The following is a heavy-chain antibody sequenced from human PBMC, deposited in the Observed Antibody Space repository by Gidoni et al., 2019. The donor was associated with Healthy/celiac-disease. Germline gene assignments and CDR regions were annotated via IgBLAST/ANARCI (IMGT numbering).Heavy chain of an antibody. D-gene: IGHD6-13*01. Sequence: EVQLSASGGGLVQPGGPLRLTGAASGFTFSSYAMSWVRQAPGKGLEWVSAILGSGGSTSYADSVKGRFTISRDNSKNTLYLQMNSLRADDTAVYYCAKDSYSSSWYAPFDYWGQGTLVTVSS. CDR2: ILGSGGST. V-gene: IGHV3-23*01. CDR3: AKDSYSSSWYAPFDY. CDR1: GFTFSSYA. J-gene: IGHJ4*02.